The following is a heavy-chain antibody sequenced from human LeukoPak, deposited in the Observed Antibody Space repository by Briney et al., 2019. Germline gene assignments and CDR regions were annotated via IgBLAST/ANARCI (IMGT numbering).Heavy chain of an antibody. CDR1: GGSISSYY. CDR3: ARRYEDAFDI. J-gene: IGHJ3*02. CDR2: IYYSGST. Sequence: PSETLSLTCPVSGGSISSYYWSWIRHPPGKGLEWIGYIYYSGSTNYNPSLKSRVTIPVDTSKNQFSLKLSSVTAADTAVYYCARRYEDAFDIWGQGTMVTVSS. V-gene: IGHV4-59*01. D-gene: IGHD5-12*01.